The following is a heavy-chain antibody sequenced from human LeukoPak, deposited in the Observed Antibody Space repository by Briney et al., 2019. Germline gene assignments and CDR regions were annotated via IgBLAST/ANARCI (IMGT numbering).Heavy chain of an antibody. V-gene: IGHV4-39*07. CDR1: GGSIRSSYYY. CDR2: IYDSGST. D-gene: IGHD3-22*01. CDR3: ASYSYYYDGSGYFDY. Sequence: SETLSLTCTVSGGSIRSSYYYWGWIRQPPGKGLEWIGSIYDSGSTYYNPSLKSRVTISVDTSKNQFSLKLSSVTAADTAVYYCASYSYYYDGSGYFDYWGQGTLVTVSS. J-gene: IGHJ4*02.